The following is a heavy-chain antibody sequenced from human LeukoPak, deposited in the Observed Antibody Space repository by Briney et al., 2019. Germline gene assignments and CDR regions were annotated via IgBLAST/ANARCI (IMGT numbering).Heavy chain of an antibody. D-gene: IGHD5-24*01. CDR2: INPSGGST. CDR1: GYTFARYY. CDR3: AREGWLQSIDY. J-gene: IGHJ4*02. V-gene: IGHV1-46*01. Sequence: ASVKVSCKASGYTFARYYLHWVRQAPGQGLEWMGIINPSGGSTSYPQKFQGRVTMTRDTSTSTVYMELSSLRSEDTAVYYCAREGWLQSIDYWGQGTLVTVSS.